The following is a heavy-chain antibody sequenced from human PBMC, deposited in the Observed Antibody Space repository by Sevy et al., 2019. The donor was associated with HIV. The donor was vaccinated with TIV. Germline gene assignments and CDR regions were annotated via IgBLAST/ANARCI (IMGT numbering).Heavy chain of an antibody. CDR1: GYTITRYY. CDR2: INPGDGGT. J-gene: IGHJ4*02. Sequence: ASVKVSCKASGYTITRYYMHWVRQAPGQGLEWMGIINPGDGGTTYAEKFQDRVTMTRDTSTSTVYMELNNLRSEDTAVYYCGSYTTGSQGDYWGQGTPVTVSS. V-gene: IGHV1-46*01. CDR3: GSYTTGSQGDY. D-gene: IGHD1-1*01.